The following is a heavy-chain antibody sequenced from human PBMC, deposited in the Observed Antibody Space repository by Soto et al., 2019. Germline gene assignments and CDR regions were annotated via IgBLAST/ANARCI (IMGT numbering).Heavy chain of an antibody. CDR3: ATGFNYYGAGTLKLDS. J-gene: IGHJ4*02. CDR2: IFSTGNT. Sequence: SETLSLTCTVSGGSISGTIYYWGWIRQPPGKGLEWIGSIFSTGNTYYNPSLKSRVTISVDTSKKQFSLKLRSVTAADAAVYYCATGFNYYGAGTLKLDSWGRGTLVTVSS. CDR1: GGSISGTIYY. V-gene: IGHV4-39*07. D-gene: IGHD3-10*01.